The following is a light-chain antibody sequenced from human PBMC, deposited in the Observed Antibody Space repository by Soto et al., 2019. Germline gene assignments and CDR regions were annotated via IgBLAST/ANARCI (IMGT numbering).Light chain of an antibody. Sequence: DIVLTQTPLSSPVTLGQPASISCMSSQSLVDTDGDTYLSWLQQRPVQPPRPMIYQVSTRFSGVPDKFIGSVVGTDFTLKISRVEAEDLGGYYGMQGTHFPHTSGQGTKLEIK. CDR2: QVS. V-gene: IGKV2-24*01. CDR3: MQGTHFPHT. J-gene: IGKJ2*01. CDR1: QSLVDTDGDTY.